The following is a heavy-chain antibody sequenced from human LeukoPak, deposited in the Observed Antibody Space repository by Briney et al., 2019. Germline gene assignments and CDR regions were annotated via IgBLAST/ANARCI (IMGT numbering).Heavy chain of an antibody. D-gene: IGHD3-9*01. Sequence: ASVKVSCKASGYTFTGYYMHWVRQAPGQGLEWMGGIIPIFGTANYAQKFQGRVTITADKSTSTAYMELSSLRSEDTAVYYCARGTYDILTGYLYWGQGTLVTVSS. CDR1: GYTFTGYY. J-gene: IGHJ4*02. CDR3: ARGTYDILTGYLY. CDR2: IIPIFGTA. V-gene: IGHV1-69*06.